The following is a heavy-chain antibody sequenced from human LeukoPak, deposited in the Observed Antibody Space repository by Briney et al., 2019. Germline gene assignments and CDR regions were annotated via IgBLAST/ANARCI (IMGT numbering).Heavy chain of an antibody. Sequence: PSETLSLTCTVSGGSLSSSNNYWGWTRQPPGKGLEWFGSISYSGGTSYNPSLRSRVTISVDTSKNQFSLKLSSVTAADTAVYYCASDSSGYYFFDYWGQGTLVTVSS. CDR2: ISYSGGT. D-gene: IGHD3-22*01. CDR3: ASDSSGYYFFDY. J-gene: IGHJ4*02. CDR1: GGSLSSSNNY. V-gene: IGHV4-39*01.